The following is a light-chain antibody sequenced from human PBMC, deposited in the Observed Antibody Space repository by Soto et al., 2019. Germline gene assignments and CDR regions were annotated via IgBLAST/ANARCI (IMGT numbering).Light chain of an antibody. CDR3: QNRANWPWT. CDR1: QSVSSY. J-gene: IGKJ1*01. V-gene: IGKV3-11*01. CDR2: DAS. Sequence: EIVLTQSPATLTLSPGDRATLSCRASQSVSSYLAWYPQKPGQAPRLLIYDASNRATGIPARFSGSGSETDFTLTISSLEPGDVAVYYCQNRANWPWTGGQGTKGDIK.